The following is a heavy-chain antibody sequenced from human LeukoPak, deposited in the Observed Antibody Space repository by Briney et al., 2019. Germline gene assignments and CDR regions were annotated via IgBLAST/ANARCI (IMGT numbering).Heavy chain of an antibody. V-gene: IGHV3-7*01. Sequence: GGSLRLSCAASGFTFSSYWMTWARRAPGKGLEWVAHIKNDGSEKYYVDSVKGRFTISRDNAKNSLYLQMNSLRVEDTAVYYCARDPASAVPIDYLGQGTLVTVSS. J-gene: IGHJ4*02. D-gene: IGHD2-2*01. CDR1: GFTFSSYW. CDR3: ARDPASAVPIDY. CDR2: IKNDGSEK.